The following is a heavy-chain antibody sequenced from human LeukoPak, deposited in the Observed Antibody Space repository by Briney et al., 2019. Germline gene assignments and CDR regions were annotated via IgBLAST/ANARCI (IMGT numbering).Heavy chain of an antibody. CDR2: IIPILGIA. D-gene: IGHD5/OR15-5a*01. CDR1: GGTSSSYT. J-gene: IGHJ5*02. CDR3: AHDRRSSLRYHWFDP. Sequence: ASVKVSCKASGGTSSSYTISWVRQAPGQGLEWMGRIIPILGIANYAQKFQGRVTITADKSTSTAYMELSSLRSEDTAVYYCAHDRRSSLRYHWFDPWGQGTLVTVSS. V-gene: IGHV1-69*02.